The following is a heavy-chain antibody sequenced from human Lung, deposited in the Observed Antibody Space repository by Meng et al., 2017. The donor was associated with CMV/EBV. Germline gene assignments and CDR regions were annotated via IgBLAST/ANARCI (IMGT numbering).Heavy chain of an antibody. CDR3: AKNPVDYADP. D-gene: IGHD4-17*01. CDR2: IYLGDRST. V-gene: IGHV3-23*03. Sequence: GGSLRLXCAASGFTFGTYGMSWVRQAPGKGLEWVAVIYLGDRSTWYGDFVKGRFSIYTDDSKSTVYLQMNSLRAEDTALYYCAKNPVDYADPWGQGTLVTGSS. J-gene: IGHJ5*02. CDR1: GFTFGTYG.